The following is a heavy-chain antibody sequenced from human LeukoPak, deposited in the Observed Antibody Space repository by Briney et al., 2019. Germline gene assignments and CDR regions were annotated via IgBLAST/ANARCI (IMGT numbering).Heavy chain of an antibody. J-gene: IGHJ4*02. CDR1: GFTVSDNY. V-gene: IGHV3-66*01. CDR3: ARSRLGPYILTGYTDFDY. Sequence: PGGSLRLSCAASGFTVSDNYMSWVRQAPGKGLEWVSVIYSGGSTYYADSVKGRFTISRDNSKNTLYLQMNSLRAEDTAVYYCARSRLGPYILTGYTDFDYWGQGTLVTVSS. D-gene: IGHD3-9*01. CDR2: IYSGGST.